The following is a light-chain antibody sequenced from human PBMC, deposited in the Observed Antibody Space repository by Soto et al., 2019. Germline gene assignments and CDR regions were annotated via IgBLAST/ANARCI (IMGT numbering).Light chain of an antibody. CDR2: LNSDGSH. CDR1: SGHSSYA. Sequence: QPVLTQSPSASASLGASVKLTCTLSSGHSSYAIAWHQQQPEKGPQFLMKLNSDGSHRKGDAIPDRFSGSSSGAERYLTIPSRQSADEDDYYCQTRGTGRVVFGGGTKLTVL. CDR3: QTRGTGRVV. J-gene: IGLJ2*01. V-gene: IGLV4-69*01.